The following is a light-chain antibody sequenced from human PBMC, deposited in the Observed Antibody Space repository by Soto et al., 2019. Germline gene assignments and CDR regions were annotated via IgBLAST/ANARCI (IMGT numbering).Light chain of an antibody. CDR2: EVT. CDR1: SSDVGGYNY. J-gene: IGLJ2*01. Sequence: QYVLTQPASVSGSPGQSITISCTGTSSDVGGYNYVSWYQQHAGKAPKLMIYEVTNRPSGVSNRFSGSKSGNTASLTISGLQAEDEADYYCSSYTGSSTLVLFGGGTKLTVL. CDR3: SSYTGSSTLVL. V-gene: IGLV2-14*01.